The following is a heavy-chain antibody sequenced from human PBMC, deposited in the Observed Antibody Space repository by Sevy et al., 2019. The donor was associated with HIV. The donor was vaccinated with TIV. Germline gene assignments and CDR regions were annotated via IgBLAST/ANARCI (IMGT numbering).Heavy chain of an antibody. CDR3: AGENAWGRGYS. CDR1: GGSITSLS. CDR2: IYYNGHI. V-gene: IGHV4-59*08. J-gene: IGHJ4*02. D-gene: IGHD1-26*01. Sequence: SETLSLTCTVSGGSITSLSWNWIRQPPEKGLEWIANIYYNGHINYNPALKSRVTLSLDTSKNQFALRLSSVTAADTAMYYCAGENAWGRGYSWGQGTLVTVSS.